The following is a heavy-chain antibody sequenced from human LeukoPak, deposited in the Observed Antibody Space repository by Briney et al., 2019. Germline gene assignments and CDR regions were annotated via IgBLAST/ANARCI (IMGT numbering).Heavy chain of an antibody. J-gene: IGHJ6*02. CDR2: IYTSGST. V-gene: IGHV4-4*07. D-gene: IGHD3-10*01. Sequence: SETLSLTCTVSGGSLNSYYWSWIRQPAGKGLEWIGRIYTSGSTNYNPSLKSRVTISIDTSKRHFSLTLSSVTAADTAVYYCARTRRHYYGSGKNLTPWPAGLDVWGQGTTVTVS. CDR3: ARTRRHYYGSGKNLTPWPAGLDV. CDR1: GGSLNSYY.